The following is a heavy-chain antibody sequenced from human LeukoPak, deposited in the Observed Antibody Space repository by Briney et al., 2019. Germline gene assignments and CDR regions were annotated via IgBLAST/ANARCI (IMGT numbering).Heavy chain of an antibody. CDR1: GFTFSSYA. Sequence: PGGSLRLSCAASGFTFSSYAMHWVRQAPGKGLEWEAVISYDGSNKYYADSVKGRFTISRDNSKNTLYLQMNSLRAEDTAVYYCARDPTVTGAYYYYYMDVWGKGTTVTVSS. D-gene: IGHD4-17*01. CDR3: ARDPTVTGAYYYYYMDV. J-gene: IGHJ6*03. CDR2: ISYDGSNK. V-gene: IGHV3-30*04.